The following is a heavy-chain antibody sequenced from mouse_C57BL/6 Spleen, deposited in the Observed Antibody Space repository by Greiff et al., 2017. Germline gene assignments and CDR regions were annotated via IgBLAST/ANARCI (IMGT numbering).Heavy chain of an antibody. Sequence: EVQLQQSGPELVKPGASVKISCKASGYTFTDYYMNRVKQSHGKSLEWIGDINHNNGGTSYNQKFTSEATVAVYKASSTDYMELRSLTSEDSAVSYCARGGPYSPFAYWGQWTLVTVSA. J-gene: IGHJ3*01. V-gene: IGHV1-26*01. CDR3: ARGGPYSPFAY. D-gene: IGHD2-12*01. CDR1: GYTFTDYY. CDR2: INHNNGGT.